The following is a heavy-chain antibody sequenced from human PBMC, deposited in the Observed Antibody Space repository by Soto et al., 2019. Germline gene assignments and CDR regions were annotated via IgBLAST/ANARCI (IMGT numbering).Heavy chain of an antibody. Sequence: EVQLVESGGGLVQPGGSLRLSCAASGFTFHEHAMHWVRQVPGRGLEWVSGLIWNNGNTGYADSVKGRFTISRDNAKNSLYLQMNSLRVEDTAFYYCVKDIEPGGAAYWGQGTLVTVSS. V-gene: IGHV3-9*01. D-gene: IGHD3-16*01. CDR3: VKDIEPGGAAY. J-gene: IGHJ4*02. CDR2: LIWNNGNT. CDR1: GFTFHEHA.